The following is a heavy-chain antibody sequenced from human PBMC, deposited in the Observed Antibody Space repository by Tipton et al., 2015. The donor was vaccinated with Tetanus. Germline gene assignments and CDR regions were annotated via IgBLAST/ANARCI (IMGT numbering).Heavy chain of an antibody. CDR3: ARRRSAVLSGGYHWYFDL. D-gene: IGHD2-15*01. V-gene: IGHV5-51*01. Sequence: VQLVQSGAEVKKAGESLKISCKGFGYTFISYWIGWVRQIPGKGLEGMGIINPADSQATYGPPFQGQVPISGDKSISTAFLQWSSLKASDTAFYYCARRRSAVLSGGYHWYFDLWGRGTLATVSS. J-gene: IGHJ2*01. CDR1: GYTFISYW. CDR2: INPADSQA.